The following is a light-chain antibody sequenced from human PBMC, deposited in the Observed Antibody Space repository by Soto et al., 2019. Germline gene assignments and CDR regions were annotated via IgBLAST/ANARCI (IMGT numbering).Light chain of an antibody. V-gene: IGLV2-8*01. CDR1: SSDVGSYNY. CDR2: EVS. Sequence: QSVLTQPPSASGSPGQSVTISCTGTSSDVGSYNYVSWYQQRPGKAPKLIIYEVSKRPSGVPDRVFGSKSGNTASLTVSGLQTEDEADYYCSSFAGTSSFVFGTGTKVTVL. CDR3: SSFAGTSSFV. J-gene: IGLJ1*01.